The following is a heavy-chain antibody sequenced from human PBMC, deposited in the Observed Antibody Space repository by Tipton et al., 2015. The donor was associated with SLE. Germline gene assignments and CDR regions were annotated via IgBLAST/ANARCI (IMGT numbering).Heavy chain of an antibody. CDR2: ININSRTI. CDR1: GFSLSSHE. D-gene: IGHD5-18*01. V-gene: IGHV3-48*03. CDR3: ARDLLGYSVDV. Sequence: SLRLSCVASGFSLSSHEMDWVRQAPGKGLEWVSYININSRTIYYADSVKGRFTGSRDNAKNSLYLQMNDLRVEDTAVYYFARDLLGYSVDVWGKGTTVTFST. J-gene: IGHJ6*04.